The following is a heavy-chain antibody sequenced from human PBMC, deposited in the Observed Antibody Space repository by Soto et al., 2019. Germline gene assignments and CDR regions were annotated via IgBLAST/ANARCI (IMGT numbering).Heavy chain of an antibody. V-gene: IGHV1-69*01. D-gene: IGHD6-19*01. Sequence: QVQLVQSGAEVKKPGSSVKVSCRASGGTLNKHAITWVRRAPGQGLEWLGGIIPMFGIPNYPQKFQGRVTNTADDSTNTSHMELNSLTSDDTAVYYCARGGTSGWLKGAYDVWGQGTMVTVSS. CDR2: IIPMFGIP. CDR1: GGTLNKHA. CDR3: ARGGTSGWLKGAYDV. J-gene: IGHJ3*01.